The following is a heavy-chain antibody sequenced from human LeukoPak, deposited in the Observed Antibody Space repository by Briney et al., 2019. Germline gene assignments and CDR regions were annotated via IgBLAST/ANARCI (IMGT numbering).Heavy chain of an antibody. CDR3: ARRGYCSGGSCYSFNSWFDP. Sequence: SETLSLTCTVSGGSISSYYWSWIRQPPGKGLEWIGYIYYSGSTNYNPSLKSRVTISVDTSKNQFSLKLSSVTAADTAVYYCARRGYCSGGSCYSFNSWFDPWGQGTLVTVSS. D-gene: IGHD2-15*01. CDR1: GGSISSYY. V-gene: IGHV4-59*08. CDR2: IYYSGST. J-gene: IGHJ5*02.